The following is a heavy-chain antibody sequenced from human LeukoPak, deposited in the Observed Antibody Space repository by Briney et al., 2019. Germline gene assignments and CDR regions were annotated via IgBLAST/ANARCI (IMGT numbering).Heavy chain of an antibody. CDR3: AKVYSSGWYWVDY. J-gene: IGHJ4*02. Sequence: PGGSLRLSCAASGFTFSSYVMSWLRQAPGKGLEWVSVIGCSGGSTNHADSVKGRFTISRDNSKNTLYLQMNSLRAEAKAEYYCAKVYSSGWYWVDYWGQGTLVTVSS. D-gene: IGHD6-19*01. CDR2: IGCSGGST. CDR1: GFTFSSYV. V-gene: IGHV3-23*01.